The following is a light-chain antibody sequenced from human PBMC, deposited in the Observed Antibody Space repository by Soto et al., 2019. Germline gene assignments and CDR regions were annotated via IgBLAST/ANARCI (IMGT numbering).Light chain of an antibody. V-gene: IGLV2-8*01. CDR2: EVT. Sequence: QSVLTQPASVSGSPGQSITISCTGTSSDVGAYKYVSWYQQYPGKAPKLMIYEVTKRPSGVPDRFSGSKSGNTASLTVSGLQAEDEADYYCTSYVGNDIWVFGGGTKVTVL. CDR1: SSDVGAYKY. J-gene: IGLJ3*02. CDR3: TSYVGNDIWV.